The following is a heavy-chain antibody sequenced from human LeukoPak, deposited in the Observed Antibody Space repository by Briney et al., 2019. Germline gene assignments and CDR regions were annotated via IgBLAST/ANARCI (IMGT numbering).Heavy chain of an antibody. CDR1: GFTFSSYA. D-gene: IGHD6-19*01. CDR3: AGRYSSGWYGYYFDY. J-gene: IGHJ4*02. CDR2: VSGSGGST. V-gene: IGHV3-23*01. Sequence: GGSLRLSCAASGFTFSSYAMSWVRQAPGKGLEWVSAVSGSGGSTYYADSVKGRFTISRDNSKNTLYLQMNSLRAEGTAVYYCAGRYSSGWYGYYFDYWGQGTLVTVSS.